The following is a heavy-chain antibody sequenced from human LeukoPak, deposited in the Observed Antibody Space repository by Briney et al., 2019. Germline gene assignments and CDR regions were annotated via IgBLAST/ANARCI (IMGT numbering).Heavy chain of an antibody. CDR3: ARHDCHSNSDAFDV. Sequence: GGSLRLSCAASGFTFSSCELSWVRQAPAKGLEWVSYISSSGSIIYYADSVKGRLTISRDSAKNSLYLQMNSLRAEDTAVYYCARHDCHSNSDAFDVWGQGAMVTVSS. CDR2: ISSSGSII. D-gene: IGHD2/OR15-2a*01. J-gene: IGHJ3*01. CDR1: GFTFSSCE. V-gene: IGHV3-48*03.